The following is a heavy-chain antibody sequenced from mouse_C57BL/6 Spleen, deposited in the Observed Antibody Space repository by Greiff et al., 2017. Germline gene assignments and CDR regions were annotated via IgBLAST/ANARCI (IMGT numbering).Heavy chain of an antibody. J-gene: IGHJ2*01. CDR2: INPSTGGT. V-gene: IGHV1-42*01. CDR1: GYSFTGYY. CDR3: ARSRDYFDY. Sequence: EVKLQESGPELVKPGASVKISCKASGYSFTGYYMNWVKQSPEKSLEWIGEINPSTGGTTYNQKFKAKATLTVDKSSSTAYMQLKSLTSEDSAVYYCARSRDYFDYWGQGTTLTVSS.